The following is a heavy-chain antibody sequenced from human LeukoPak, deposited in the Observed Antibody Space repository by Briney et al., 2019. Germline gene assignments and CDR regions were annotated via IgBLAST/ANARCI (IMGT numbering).Heavy chain of an antibody. V-gene: IGHV4-61*02. CDR1: GGSISSGSYY. D-gene: IGHD2-2*02. CDR3: ARDLGTQPLLYN. Sequence: SETLSLTCTVSGGSISSGSYYWSWIRQPAGKGLEWIGRIYTSGSTNYNPSLKSRVTISVDTSKNQFSLKLSSVTAADTAVYYCARDLGTQPLLYNWGQGTLVTVSS. CDR2: IYTSGST. J-gene: IGHJ4*02.